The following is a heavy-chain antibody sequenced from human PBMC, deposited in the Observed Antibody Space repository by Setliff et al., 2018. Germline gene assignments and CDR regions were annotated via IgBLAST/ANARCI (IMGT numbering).Heavy chain of an antibody. V-gene: IGHV4-34*01. J-gene: IGHJ4*02. D-gene: IGHD6-6*01. CDR2: ITHTGTTGST. CDR1: GGTFTYYY. CDR3: ARGRNVASRLLDS. Sequence: PSETLSLTCAASGGTFTYYYWTWIRQSPAKGLEWIGDITHTGTTGSTKYNPSLKSRVTMSIGTSKNQFSLMVTSVTAADTAVYYCARGRNVASRLLDSWGQGTLVTVSS.